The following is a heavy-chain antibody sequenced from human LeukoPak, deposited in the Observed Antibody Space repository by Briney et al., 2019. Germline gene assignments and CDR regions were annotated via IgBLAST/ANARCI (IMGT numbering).Heavy chain of an antibody. V-gene: IGHV1-2*02. CDR1: GYTLTDYY. CDR3: ARRYCSGGSCYPDY. CDR2: INPNTGGT. D-gene: IGHD2-15*01. J-gene: IGHJ4*02. Sequence: ASVKVSCKASGYTLTDYYMHWVRQAPGQGLEWMGWINPNTGGTKNAQKFQGRVTMTRDTSITTAYMELGRLTSDDKAVYYCARRYCSGGSCYPDYWGQGTLVTVSS.